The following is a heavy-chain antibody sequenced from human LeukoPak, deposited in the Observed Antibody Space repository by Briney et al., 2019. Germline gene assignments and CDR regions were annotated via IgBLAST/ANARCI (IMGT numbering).Heavy chain of an antibody. J-gene: IGHJ5*02. CDR3: ARDYDVLSAYPPTQLFDP. D-gene: IGHD3-9*01. CDR1: GGSISSYY. CDR2: IYASGST. Sequence: SETLSLTCAVSGGSISSYYWSWIRQPAGKGLEWIGRIYASGSTNYNPSLKSRVTMSVHTSKNQFSLMLNSVTAADTAVYYGARDYDVLSAYPPTQLFDPWGQGTLVTVSS. V-gene: IGHV4-4*07.